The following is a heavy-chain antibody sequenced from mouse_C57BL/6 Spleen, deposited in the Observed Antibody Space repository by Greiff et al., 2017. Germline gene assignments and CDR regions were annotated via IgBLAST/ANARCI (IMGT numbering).Heavy chain of an antibody. CDR2: INPNNGGT. CDR1: GYTFTDYN. V-gene: IGHV1-18*01. Sequence: VQLQQSGPELVKPGASVKIPCKASGYTFTDYNMDWVKQSHGKSLEWIGDINPNNGGTIYNQKFKGKATLTVDKSSSTAYMELRSLTSEDTAVYYGARRYYGSRGFAYWGQGTLVTVSA. CDR3: ARRYYGSRGFAY. J-gene: IGHJ3*01. D-gene: IGHD1-1*01.